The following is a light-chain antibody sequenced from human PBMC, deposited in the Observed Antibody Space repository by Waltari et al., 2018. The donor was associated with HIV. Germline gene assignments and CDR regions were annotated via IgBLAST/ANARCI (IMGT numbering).Light chain of an antibody. CDR3: VGWDASLSAYV. CDR1: SSNIGNDN. V-gene: IGLV1-47*01. CDR2: KNI. Sequence: QSVLTQPPSASGTPGQRVTISCSGSSSNIGNDNGYWYQQLPGTTPKLLIYKNIQRPSGVPDRFAGSKSGTSAYLAISGLRSEDEADYYCVGWDASLSAYVFGAGTKVTVL. J-gene: IGLJ1*01.